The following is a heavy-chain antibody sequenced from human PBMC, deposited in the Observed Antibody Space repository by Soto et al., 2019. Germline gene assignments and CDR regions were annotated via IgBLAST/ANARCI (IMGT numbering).Heavy chain of an antibody. D-gene: IGHD4-17*01. CDR3: ARHSEDTVSPDC. V-gene: IGHV5-51*01. J-gene: IGHJ4*02. Sequence: GESLKISCKASGYSFTSYWIGWLRQMPGKGLEWMGIIYPGDSEIRYRPSFQGQVTISADKSISTAYLEWRSLEASDTAMYYCARHSEDTVSPDCWGQGTQVTVSS. CDR2: IYPGDSEI. CDR1: GYSFTSYW.